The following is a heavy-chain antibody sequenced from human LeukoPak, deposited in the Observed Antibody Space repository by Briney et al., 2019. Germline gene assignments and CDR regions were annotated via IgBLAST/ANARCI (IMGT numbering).Heavy chain of an antibody. CDR2: IYYTGTT. CDR3: ERAYDIDV. CDR1: GGSISSSSYY. V-gene: IGHV4-61*01. J-gene: IGHJ6*02. Sequence: PSETLSLTCTVSGGSISSSSYYWSWIRQPPGKALEWIGYIYYTGTTKYNPSLKSRATISLDTSKNQFSLRLTSVTAADTALFFCERAYDIDVWGQGTTVTVSS.